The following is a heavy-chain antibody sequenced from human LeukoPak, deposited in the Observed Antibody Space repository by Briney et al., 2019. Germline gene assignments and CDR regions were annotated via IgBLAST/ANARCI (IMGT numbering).Heavy chain of an antibody. CDR1: GFTFSSYG. V-gene: IGHV3-33*01. J-gene: IGHJ4*02. CDR3: ATKTEFCSGGSCYDY. D-gene: IGHD2-15*01. Sequence: PGRSLRLSCAASGFTFSSYGMHWVRQAPGKGLEWVAVIWYDGSNKYYADSVKGRFTISRDNSKNTLYLEMNSLRAEDTAVYYCATKTEFCSGGSCYDYWGQGTLVTVSS. CDR2: IWYDGSNK.